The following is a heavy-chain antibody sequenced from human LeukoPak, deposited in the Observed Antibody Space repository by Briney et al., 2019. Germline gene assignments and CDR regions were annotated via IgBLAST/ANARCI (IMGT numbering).Heavy chain of an antibody. J-gene: IGHJ3*02. CDR3: ARNGWVAARTLGAFDI. Sequence: SGTLSLTCAVYGGSFSGYYWSWIRQAPGKGLEWIGEINHSGSTNYNPSLKSRVTISVDTSKNQFSLKLSSVTAADTAVYYCARNGWVAARTLGAFDIWGQGTMVTVSS. D-gene: IGHD6-19*01. CDR1: GGSFSGYY. V-gene: IGHV4-34*01. CDR2: INHSGST.